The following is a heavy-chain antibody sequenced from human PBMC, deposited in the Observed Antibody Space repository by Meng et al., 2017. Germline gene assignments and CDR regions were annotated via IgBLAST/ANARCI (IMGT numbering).Heavy chain of an antibody. CDR1: GFTFSSYG. Sequence: GESLKISCAASGFTFSSYGMHWVRQAPGKGLEWVAVIWYDGSNKYYADSVKGRFTISRDNSKNTLYLQMNSLRAEDTAVYYCAINYYDSSGYSDYWGQGTLVTVSS. J-gene: IGHJ4*02. CDR2: IWYDGSNK. D-gene: IGHD3-22*01. CDR3: AINYYDSSGYSDY. V-gene: IGHV3-33*01.